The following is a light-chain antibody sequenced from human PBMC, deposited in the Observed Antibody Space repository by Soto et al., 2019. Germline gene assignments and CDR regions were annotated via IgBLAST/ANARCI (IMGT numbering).Light chain of an antibody. V-gene: IGKV3-20*01. J-gene: IGKJ5*01. CDR1: QSVSSN. CDR3: QQHGSSPIT. CDR2: GAS. Sequence: EIVLTQSPATLSLSPGERSTLSCRASQSVSSNLAWYQQKPGQAPRLLIYGASSRATGIPDRFSGSGSGTDFTLTISRLEPEDFAVYYCQQHGSSPITFGQGTRLEI.